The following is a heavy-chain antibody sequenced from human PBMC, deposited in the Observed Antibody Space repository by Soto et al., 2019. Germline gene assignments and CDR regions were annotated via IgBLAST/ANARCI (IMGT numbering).Heavy chain of an antibody. J-gene: IGHJ4*02. V-gene: IGHV4-59*01. Sequence: PXATLSLAFTVSGGSMISYYWNWMRQPPGKGLEWIGYTYYSGSTTYNPSLKSRVTISADSSKNQLSLKLSSVTAADTAVYYCARVRGTAGKRYFDYWGQGTLVTVSS. D-gene: IGHD6-13*01. CDR1: GGSMISYY. CDR2: TYYSGST. CDR3: ARVRGTAGKRYFDY.